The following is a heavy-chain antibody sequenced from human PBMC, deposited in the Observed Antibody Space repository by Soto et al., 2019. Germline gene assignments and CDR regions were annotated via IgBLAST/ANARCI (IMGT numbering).Heavy chain of an antibody. Sequence: ASVKVSCKASGYTFTSYDINWVRQATGQGLEWMGWMNPNSGNTGYAQKFQGRVTMTRNTSISTAYMELSSLRSEDTAVYYCARSSRMIVEFDPWGQGTLVTVSS. V-gene: IGHV1-8*01. J-gene: IGHJ5*02. CDR1: GYTFTSYD. CDR3: ARSSRMIVEFDP. D-gene: IGHD3-22*01. CDR2: MNPNSGNT.